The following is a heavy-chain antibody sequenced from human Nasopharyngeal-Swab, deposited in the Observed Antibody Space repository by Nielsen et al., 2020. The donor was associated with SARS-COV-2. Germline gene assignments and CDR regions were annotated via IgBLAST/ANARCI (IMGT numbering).Heavy chain of an antibody. J-gene: IGHJ6*02. D-gene: IGHD6-19*01. CDR1: GFTVSSNY. CDR3: ARERRAYSSGDGYYYYGMDV. CDR2: TYSGGST. V-gene: IGHV3-66*01. Sequence: GESLKISCAASGFTVSSNYMSWVRQAPGKGLEWVSATYSGGSTYYADSVKGRFTISRDNSKNTLYLQMNSLRAEDTAVYYCARERRAYSSGDGYYYYGMDVWGQGTTVTVSS.